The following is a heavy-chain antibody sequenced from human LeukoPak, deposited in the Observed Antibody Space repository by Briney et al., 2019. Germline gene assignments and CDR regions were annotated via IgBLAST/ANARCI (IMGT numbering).Heavy chain of an antibody. CDR2: ISGSGGST. Sequence: PGGSLRLSCAASGFTFSSCAMSWVRQAPGKGLEWVSAISGSGGSTYYADSVNGRFTISRDNSKNTLYLQLNSLRAEDTAVYYCARRYCSTCPTGHAFDLWGQGTMVTVSS. CDR1: GFTFSSCA. J-gene: IGHJ3*01. D-gene: IGHD2-2*01. CDR3: ARRYCSTCPTGHAFDL. V-gene: IGHV3-23*01.